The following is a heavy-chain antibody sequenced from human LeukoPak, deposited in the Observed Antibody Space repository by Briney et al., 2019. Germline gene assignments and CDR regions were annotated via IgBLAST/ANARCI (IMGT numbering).Heavy chain of an antibody. D-gene: IGHD6-13*01. CDR1: GYTFTSYY. CDR2: INPSGGST. CDR3: ARIAMGVYSSSWYVSTAAGDFDY. V-gene: IGHV1-46*01. J-gene: IGHJ4*02. Sequence: ASVKVSCKASGYTFTSYYMHWVRQAPGQGLEWMGIINPSGGSTSYAQKFQGRVTMTRDTSTSTVHMELSSLRSEDTAVYYCARIAMGVYSSSWYVSTAAGDFDYWGQGTLVTVSS.